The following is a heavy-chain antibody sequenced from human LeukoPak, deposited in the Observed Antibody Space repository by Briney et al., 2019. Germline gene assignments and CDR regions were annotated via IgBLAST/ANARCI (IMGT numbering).Heavy chain of an antibody. CDR1: GFTFSSYG. J-gene: IGHJ4*02. CDR2: IRHDGSNK. D-gene: IGHD5-18*01. Sequence: GGSLRLSCAASGFTFSSYGMHWVRQAPGKGLEWVAFIRHDGSNKYYADSVKGRFTISRDNSKNTLYLQMNSLRAEDTAVYYCAKERDTAMVTIDYWGQGTLVTVSS. CDR3: AKERDTAMVTIDY. V-gene: IGHV3-30*02.